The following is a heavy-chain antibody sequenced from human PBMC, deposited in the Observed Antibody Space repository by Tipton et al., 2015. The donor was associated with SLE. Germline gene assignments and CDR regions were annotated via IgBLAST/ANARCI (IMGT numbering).Heavy chain of an antibody. Sequence: LRLSCAASGVTFGRYVMSWIRQPPGKGLEWVGTVYYTGNTFYNPSPKSRVTILVDTSKNQFSLKLSSVTAADTAVYYCATPYSSSSGKFDYWGQGALVTVSS. CDR2: VYYTGNT. V-gene: IGHV4-39*07. J-gene: IGHJ4*02. CDR1: GVTFGRYV. CDR3: ATPYSSSSGKFDY. D-gene: IGHD6-6*01.